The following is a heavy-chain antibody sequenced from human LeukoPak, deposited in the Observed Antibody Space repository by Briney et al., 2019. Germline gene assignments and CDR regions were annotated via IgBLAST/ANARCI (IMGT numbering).Heavy chain of an antibody. CDR2: IKQDGSEK. D-gene: IGHD3-3*01. Sequence: GGSLRLSCAASGFTVSSYWMSWARQAPGKGLEWVANIKQDGSEKYYVDSVKGRFTISRDNAKNSLYLQMNSLRAEDTAVYYCARDSDYDFWSGYGMDVWGQGTTVTVSS. CDR3: ARDSDYDFWSGYGMDV. V-gene: IGHV3-7*01. CDR1: GFTVSSYW. J-gene: IGHJ6*02.